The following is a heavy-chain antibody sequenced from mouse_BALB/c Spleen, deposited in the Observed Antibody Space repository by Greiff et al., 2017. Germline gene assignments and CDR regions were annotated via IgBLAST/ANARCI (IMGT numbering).Heavy chain of an antibody. D-gene: IGHD2-4*01. Sequence: EVHLVESGGDLVKPGGSLKLSCAASGFTFSSYGMSWVRQTPDKRLEWVATISSGGSYTYYPDSVKGRFTISRDNAKNTLYLQMSSLKSEDTAMYYCARHRAAYYDYDGFAYWGQGTLVTVSA. J-gene: IGHJ3*01. CDR3: ARHRAAYYDYDGFAY. CDR1: GFTFSSYG. CDR2: ISSGGSYT. V-gene: IGHV5-6*01.